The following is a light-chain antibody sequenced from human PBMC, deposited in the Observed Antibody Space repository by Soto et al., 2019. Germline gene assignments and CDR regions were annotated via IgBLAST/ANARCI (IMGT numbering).Light chain of an antibody. J-gene: IGKJ4*01. V-gene: IGKV3-11*01. CDR2: DVS. CDR1: QTVSSS. CDR3: QHRSNWLA. Sequence: EIVLTQSPATLSLSPGERATLSCRASQTVSSSLAWYQQKPGQAPRLLIYDVSNTATGIPARFSGSGSWTDFTLTITILEPEDFAVYYCQHRSNWLAFGGGNKLEIK.